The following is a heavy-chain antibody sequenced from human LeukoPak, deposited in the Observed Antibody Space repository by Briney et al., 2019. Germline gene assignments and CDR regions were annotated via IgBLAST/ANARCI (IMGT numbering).Heavy chain of an antibody. D-gene: IGHD4-11*01. V-gene: IGHV3-21*01. CDR2: ISSSNSHI. CDR3: TRDSDYSNYD. Sequence: PGGSLRLSCAASGFTFSSYAMNWVRQAPGKGLEWVSYISSSNSHIYYADSVKGRFTISRDNAKNSLYLQMNSLRAEDTAVYYCTRDSDYSNYDWGQGTLVTVSS. J-gene: IGHJ4*02. CDR1: GFTFSSYA.